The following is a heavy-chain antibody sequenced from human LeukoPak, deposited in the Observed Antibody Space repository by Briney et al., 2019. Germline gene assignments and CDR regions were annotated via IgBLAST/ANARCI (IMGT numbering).Heavy chain of an antibody. CDR3: ARVGGYCSGGSCYFFDY. V-gene: IGHV3-21*01. J-gene: IGHJ4*02. Sequence: GGSLRLSCAASGFTFSSYSMNWVRLAPGKGLEWVSSISSSSSYIYYADSVKGRFTISRDNAKNSLYLQMNSLRAEDTAVYYCARVGGYCSGGSCYFFDYWGQGTLVTVSS. D-gene: IGHD2-15*01. CDR2: ISSSSSYI. CDR1: GFTFSSYS.